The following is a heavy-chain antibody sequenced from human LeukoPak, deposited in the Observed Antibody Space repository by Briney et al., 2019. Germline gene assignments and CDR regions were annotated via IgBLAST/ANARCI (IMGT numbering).Heavy chain of an antibody. CDR2: IYYSGST. CDR3: ARDPNLVYGGGDCSWFAP. J-gene: IGHJ5*02. Sequence: GSLRLSCAASGFTFSSYSMNWVRQPPGKGLEWIGSIYYSGSTYYNPSLKSRVTISVDTSKNQFSLKLSSVTAADTAVYYCARDPNLVYGGGDCSWFAPGGQGPLVTVS. CDR1: GFTFSSYS. D-gene: IGHD2-21*02. V-gene: IGHV4-39*07.